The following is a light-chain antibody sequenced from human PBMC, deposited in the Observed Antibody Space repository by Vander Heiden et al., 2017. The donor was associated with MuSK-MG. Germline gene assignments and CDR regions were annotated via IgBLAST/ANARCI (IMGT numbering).Light chain of an antibody. J-gene: IGKJ4*01. CDR2: WAA. V-gene: IGKV4-1*01. Sequence: DIVMTQSPDSLAVSLGERATINCKCSQSVLYSSNNKNYLAWYQQKPGQPPKLLIYWAATRESGVPDRFSGSGSGTDFTLTISSLQAEDVAVYYCQQYYSTVTFGGGTKVEIK. CDR3: QQYYSTVT. CDR1: QSVLYSSNNKNY.